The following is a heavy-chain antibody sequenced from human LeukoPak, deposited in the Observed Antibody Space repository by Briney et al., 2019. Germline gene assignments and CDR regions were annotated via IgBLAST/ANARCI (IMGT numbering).Heavy chain of an antibody. CDR2: IYYSGST. CDR3: ARYAHQWGNGDYYFDY. V-gene: IGHV4-61*08. CDR1: GGSISSGGYS. D-gene: IGHD4-17*01. J-gene: IGHJ4*02. Sequence: SETLSLTCAVSGGSISSGGYSWSWIRQPPGKGLEWIGYIYYSGSTNYNPSLKSRFTISVDTSKNQFSLKLSSVTAADTAVYYCARYAHQWGNGDYYFDYWGQGTLVTVSS.